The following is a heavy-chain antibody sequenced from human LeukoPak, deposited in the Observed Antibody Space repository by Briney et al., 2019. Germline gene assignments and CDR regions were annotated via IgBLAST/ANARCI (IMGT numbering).Heavy chain of an antibody. J-gene: IGHJ4*02. CDR1: GYTFTGYY. Sequence: ASVKVSCKASGYTFTGYYMHWVRQAPGQGLEWMGWINPNSGGTNYAQKFQGRVTMTRDTSISTAYMELSSLRSEDTAVYYCARSYYDFWSGSMGPDYWGQGTLVTVSS. CDR2: INPNSGGT. V-gene: IGHV1-2*02. D-gene: IGHD3-3*01. CDR3: ARSYYDFWSGSMGPDY.